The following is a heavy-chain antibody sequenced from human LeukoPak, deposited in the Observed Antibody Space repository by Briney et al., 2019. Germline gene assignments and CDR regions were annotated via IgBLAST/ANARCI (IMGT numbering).Heavy chain of an antibody. CDR2: IYTSGST. J-gene: IGHJ3*02. D-gene: IGHD6-6*01. CDR1: GGSFSNYY. V-gene: IGHV4-4*07. Sequence: SETLSLTCNVSGGSFSNYYWNWIRQPAGKGLEWIGHIYTSGSTNYNPSLKSRVTMSVDTSKNQFSLKLRSVTAADTAVYYCARLYSSSSGRVLDIWGQGTMVTVSS. CDR3: ARLYSSSSGRVLDI.